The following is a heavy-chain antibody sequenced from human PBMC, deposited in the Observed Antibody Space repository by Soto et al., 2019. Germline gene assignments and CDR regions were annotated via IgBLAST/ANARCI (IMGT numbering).Heavy chain of an antibody. D-gene: IGHD6-25*01. Sequence: QVQLQESGPGLVKPSETLSLTCTVSGGSISSFYWSWIRQPAGKGLEWIGRIYSGGMNKYNPALKSCVTMSVDTTKNQFSLRLSSVTAADTAMYYCARGSSGWDYWGQGTLVTVSS. CDR2: IYSGGMN. CDR3: ARGSSGWDY. V-gene: IGHV4-4*07. CDR1: GGSISSFY. J-gene: IGHJ4*02.